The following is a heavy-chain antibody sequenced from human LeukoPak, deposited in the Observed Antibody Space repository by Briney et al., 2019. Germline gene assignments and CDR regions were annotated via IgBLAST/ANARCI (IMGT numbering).Heavy chain of an antibody. J-gene: IGHJ4*02. CDR3: ARASGSPNPPFDY. CDR2: INPSSGGA. Sequence: ASVKVSCKASGYTFTGYYMHWVRQAPGQGLEWMGWINPSSGGANYAQKFQGRVTVTRDTSISTAYMELSRLRSDDTAVYYCARASGSPNPPFDYWGQGTLVTVSS. V-gene: IGHV1-2*02. CDR1: GYTFTGYY. D-gene: IGHD1-26*01.